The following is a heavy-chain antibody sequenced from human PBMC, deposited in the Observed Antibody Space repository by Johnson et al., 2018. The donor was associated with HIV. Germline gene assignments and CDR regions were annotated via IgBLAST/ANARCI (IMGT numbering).Heavy chain of an antibody. CDR3: ARKGDAFDI. CDR1: GFTVSSNY. Sequence: VQVLESGGGLIQPGGSLRLSCAASGFTVSSNYMSLVRQAPGKGLEWVSVIYSGGSTYNADSVKGRFTISRDNSKNTLYLQMSSLRAVDTAIYYCARKGDAFDIWGQGTMVTVSS. V-gene: IGHV3-53*01. CDR2: IYSGGST. J-gene: IGHJ3*02.